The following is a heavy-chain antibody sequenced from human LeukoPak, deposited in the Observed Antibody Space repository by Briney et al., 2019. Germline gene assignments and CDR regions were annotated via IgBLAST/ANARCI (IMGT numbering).Heavy chain of an antibody. J-gene: IGHJ6*02. CDR3: AKRTHVLQFSVYYYSMDV. V-gene: IGHV3-7*01. Sequence: GGSLRLSCAGSGFTFSNYGMSWVRQAPGKGLEWVANIKQDGSEKYYVDSVKGRFTISRDNAKNSLYLQMSSLRAEDTAVYYCAKRTHVLQFSVYYYSMDVWGQGTTVTVSS. CDR1: GFTFSNYG. CDR2: IKQDGSEK. D-gene: IGHD3-3*01.